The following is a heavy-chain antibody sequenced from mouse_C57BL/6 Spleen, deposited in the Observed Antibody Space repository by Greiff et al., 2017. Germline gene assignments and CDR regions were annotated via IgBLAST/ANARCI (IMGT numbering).Heavy chain of an antibody. J-gene: IGHJ3*01. V-gene: IGHV1-82*01. D-gene: IGHD2-3*01. CDR1: GYAFSSSW. CDR3: ARYDGYLGWFAY. Sequence: QVQLKESGPELVKPGASVKISCKASGYAFSSSWMNWVKQRPGKGLEWIGRIYPGDGDTNYNGKFKGKATLTADKSSSTAYMQLSSLTSEDSAVYFCARYDGYLGWFAYWGQGTLVTVSA. CDR2: IYPGDGDT.